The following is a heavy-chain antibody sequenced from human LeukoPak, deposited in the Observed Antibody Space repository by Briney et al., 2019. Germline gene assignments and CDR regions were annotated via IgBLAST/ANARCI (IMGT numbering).Heavy chain of an antibody. Sequence: GGSLRLSCAASGFTFSSYGMHWLRKAPGKGLVWVAVVWYDGSNKYYADSVKGRFTISRDNSKNTLYLQMNSLRAEDTAVYYCARDGGGYYFDYWGQGTLVTVSS. D-gene: IGHD4-23*01. J-gene: IGHJ4*02. CDR2: VWYDGSNK. CDR1: GFTFSSYG. CDR3: ARDGGGYYFDY. V-gene: IGHV3-33*01.